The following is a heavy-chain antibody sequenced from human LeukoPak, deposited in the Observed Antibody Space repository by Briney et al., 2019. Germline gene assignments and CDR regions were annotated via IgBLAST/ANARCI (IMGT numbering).Heavy chain of an antibody. Sequence: PGGSLRLSCAASGFTFSTYSMNWVRQAPGKGLEWVSSISSSSSYIYYADSVKGRFTISRDNAKNSLYLQMNSLRAEDTAVYYCARYGQWLVPGSFDIWGQGIMVTVSS. CDR2: ISSSSSYI. J-gene: IGHJ3*02. D-gene: IGHD6-19*01. CDR3: ARYGQWLVPGSFDI. V-gene: IGHV3-21*01. CDR1: GFTFSTYS.